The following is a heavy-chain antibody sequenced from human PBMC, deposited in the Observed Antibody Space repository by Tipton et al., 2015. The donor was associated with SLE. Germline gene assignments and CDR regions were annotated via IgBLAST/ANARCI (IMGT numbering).Heavy chain of an antibody. J-gene: IGHJ6*03. CDR1: GYTFTDHY. D-gene: IGHD5/OR15-5a*01. CDR3: ARGSTDSTYYYYYYIDV. Sequence: QLVQSGAEVKKPGASVKVSCKASGYTFTDHYIHWVRQAPGQGLEWMGIINPSGGSTSNAQKFKGRVTMTRDKSTRTVYLELSSLRSEDTAVYYCARGSTDSTYYYYYYIDVWGKGTTVTVSS. CDR2: INPSGGST. V-gene: IGHV1-46*01.